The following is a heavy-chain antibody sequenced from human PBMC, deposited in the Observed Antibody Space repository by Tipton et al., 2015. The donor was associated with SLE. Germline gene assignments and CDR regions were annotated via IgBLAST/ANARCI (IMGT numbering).Heavy chain of an antibody. V-gene: IGHV4-39*07. CDR3: AKGYSSSWFDDAFDI. Sequence: TLSLTCTVSGGSISSSSYYWVWIRQPPGKGLEWIGSVYNSGSTYYNPSLKSRVTISVDTSKNQFSLKLTSVTAADTAVYYCAKGYSSSWFDDAFDIWGQGTMVTVSS. D-gene: IGHD6-13*01. CDR1: GGSISSSSYY. J-gene: IGHJ3*02. CDR2: VYNSGST.